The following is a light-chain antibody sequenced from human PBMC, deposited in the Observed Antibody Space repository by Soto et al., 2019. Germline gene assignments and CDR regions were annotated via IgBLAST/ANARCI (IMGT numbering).Light chain of an antibody. CDR2: DAS. CDR3: QQRSAWPLT. J-gene: IGKJ4*01. Sequence: EIVLTHSPGTLSLSPGERATLSCRASQSVGSSLAWYQQKPGQAPRLLIYDASNRATGIPARFSGSGSGTDFTLTISSLEPEDFAVYYCQQRSAWPLTFGGGTRVEIK. CDR1: QSVGSS. V-gene: IGKV3-11*01.